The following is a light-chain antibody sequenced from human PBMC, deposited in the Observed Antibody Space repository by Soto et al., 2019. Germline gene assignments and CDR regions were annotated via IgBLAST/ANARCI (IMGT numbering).Light chain of an antibody. CDR3: ETWDSNTHV. CDR1: SGHSSYI. CDR2: LEGSGSY. V-gene: IGLV4-60*02. Sequence: QSVLTQSSSASASLGSSVKLTCTLSSGHSSYIIAWHQQQPGKAPRYLMKLEGSGSYNKGSGVPDRFSGSSSGADRYLTIANLQFEVEADYYCETWDSNTHVFGTGTKVTVL. J-gene: IGLJ1*01.